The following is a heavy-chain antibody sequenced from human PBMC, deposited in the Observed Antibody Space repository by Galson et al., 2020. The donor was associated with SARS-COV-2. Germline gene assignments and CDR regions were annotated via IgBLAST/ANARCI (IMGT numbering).Heavy chain of an antibody. J-gene: IGHJ4*02. CDR1: GFTFSSYA. D-gene: IGHD3-3*01. V-gene: IGHV3-23*01. Sequence: GGSLRLSCAASGFTFSSYAMSWVRQAPGKGLEWVSAISGSGGSTYYADSVKGRFTISRDNSKNTLYLQMNSLRAEDTAVYYCAKVAYYDFWSGNELDYWGQGTLVTVS. CDR3: AKVAYYDFWSGNELDY. CDR2: ISGSGGST.